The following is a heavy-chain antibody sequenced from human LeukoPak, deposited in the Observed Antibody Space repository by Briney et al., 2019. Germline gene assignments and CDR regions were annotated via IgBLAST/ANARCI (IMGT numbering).Heavy chain of an antibody. J-gene: IGHJ4*02. V-gene: IGHV3-53*01. CDR2: IYADGTT. D-gene: IGHD3-3*02. Sequence: PGGSLRLSCAASGFTVRYNSMTWVRQAPGKGLEWVSTIYADGTTYYADSMKGRFTISRGNSKNTLDLQMNSLRAEDTAVYYCARAQLASGTDYWGQGTLVTVSS. CDR3: ARAQLASGTDY. CDR1: GFTVRYNS.